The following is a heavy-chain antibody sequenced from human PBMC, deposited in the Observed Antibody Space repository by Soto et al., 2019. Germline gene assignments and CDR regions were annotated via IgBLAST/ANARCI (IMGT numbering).Heavy chain of an antibody. CDR3: AGSSTYSSGWYRDAFDI. V-gene: IGHV5-51*01. CDR2: IYPGDSDT. CDR1: GYSFTSYW. D-gene: IGHD6-19*01. Sequence: GGPVKISGXGPGYSFTSYWMGWVRQSPAKGVEWRGIIYPGDSDTRYSPSFQGQVTISADKSISTAYLQWSSLKASDTAMYYCAGSSTYSSGWYRDAFDIWGQGTMVTVSS. J-gene: IGHJ3*02.